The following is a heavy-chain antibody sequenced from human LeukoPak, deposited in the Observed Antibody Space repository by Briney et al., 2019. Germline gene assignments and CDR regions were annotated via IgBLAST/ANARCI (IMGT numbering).Heavy chain of an antibody. CDR3: ARVGGRYSPLGY. J-gene: IGHJ4*02. CDR1: GFTFSTYS. Sequence: GGSLRLSCAASGFTFSTYSMSWVRQAPGKGLDWVASINQDGSAEYYVDSVRGRFTISRDNAKNSLYLQVNSLRAEDTAVYYCARVGGRYSPLGYWGQGTLVTVSS. V-gene: IGHV3-7*01. CDR2: INQDGSAE. D-gene: IGHD3-16*02.